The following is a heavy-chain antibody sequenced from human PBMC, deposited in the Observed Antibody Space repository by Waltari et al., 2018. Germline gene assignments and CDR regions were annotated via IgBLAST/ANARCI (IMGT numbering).Heavy chain of an antibody. V-gene: IGHV3-15*07. CDR2: IKTKSDGWTT. J-gene: IGHJ4*02. Sequence: EVQLVESGGDLITPGGSLRLSCSASGFNFSNAWMNWVRQAPGKGPEWVGHIKTKSDGWTTDYAAPVKGRFTISRDDSKQTLSLQMNSLKTEDTAVYYCTTGSRWGQGTLVTVSS. CDR3: TTGSR. CDR1: GFNFSNAW.